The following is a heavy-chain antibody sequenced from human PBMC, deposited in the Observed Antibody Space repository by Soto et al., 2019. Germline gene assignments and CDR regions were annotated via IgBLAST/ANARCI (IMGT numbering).Heavy chain of an antibody. CDR2: ISHSGST. CDR1: GGSIGDDY. CDR3: AREARGVISGMDV. V-gene: IGHV4-59*01. J-gene: IGHJ6*02. Sequence: SETLSLTCTVSGGSIGDDYWSWIRQPPGKGLEWIGHISHSGSTNYNPSLKSRVTISVDTSKRQFSLKLSSVTAADTAVYYCAREARGVISGMDVWGQGTTVTVSS. D-gene: IGHD3-10*01.